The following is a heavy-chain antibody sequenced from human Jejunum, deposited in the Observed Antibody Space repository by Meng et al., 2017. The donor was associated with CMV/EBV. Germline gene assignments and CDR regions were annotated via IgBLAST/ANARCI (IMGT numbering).Heavy chain of an antibody. Sequence: QVQLVQSGDEVKKPGASVKVSCKASGYTFNSYGISWVRRAPGQGLEWMGWISVYNGNTSYAQNFQGRVTMTTDTSTSTAYMELRSLRSDDTAVYYCARDASVGSSTGRSSNDYWGQGTLVTVSS. V-gene: IGHV1-18*01. J-gene: IGHJ4*02. D-gene: IGHD4-17*01. CDR2: ISVYNGNT. CDR1: GYTFNSYG. CDR3: ARDASVGSSTGRSSNDY.